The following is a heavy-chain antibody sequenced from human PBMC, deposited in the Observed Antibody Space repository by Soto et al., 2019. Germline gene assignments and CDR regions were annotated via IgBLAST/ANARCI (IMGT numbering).Heavy chain of an antibody. V-gene: IGHV3-53*01. J-gene: IGHJ5*02. D-gene: IGHD3-10*01. CDR1: GFTVSSNY. CDR2: IYSGGST. CDR3: AREHYGSGSYYFNWFDP. Sequence: VGSLRLSCAASGFTVSSNYMSWVRQAPGKGLEWVSVIYSGGSTYYADSVKGRFTISRDNSKNTLYLQMNSLRAEDTAVYYCAREHYGSGSYYFNWFDPWGQGTLVTVSS.